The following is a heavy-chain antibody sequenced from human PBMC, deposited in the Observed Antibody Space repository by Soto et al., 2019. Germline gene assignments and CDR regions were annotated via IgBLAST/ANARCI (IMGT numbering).Heavy chain of an antibody. J-gene: IGHJ6*02. CDR1: GGTFSSYA. Sequence: QVQLVQSGAEVKKPGSSVKVSCKASGGTFSSYAISWVRQAPGQGIEWMGGIIPIFGTANYAQKFQGSVTITADESTSTAYMELSSLRSEDTAVYYCARANVRDSSSTYYYYYDMDVWGQGTTVTVSS. V-gene: IGHV1-69*01. D-gene: IGHD6-6*01. CDR2: IIPIFGTA. CDR3: ARANVRDSSSTYYYYYDMDV.